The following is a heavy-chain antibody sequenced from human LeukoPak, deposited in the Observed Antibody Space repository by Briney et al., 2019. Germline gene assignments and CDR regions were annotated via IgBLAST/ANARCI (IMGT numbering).Heavy chain of an antibody. CDR1: GGSISSHY. CDR3: ARAPMSYYMDV. CDR2: IYYSGST. J-gene: IGHJ6*03. Sequence: SETLSLTCTVSGGSISSHYWSWIRQPPGKGLEWIGYIYYSGSTNYNPSLKSRVTISVDTSKNQFSLKLSSVTAADTAVYYCARAPMSYYMDVWGKGTTVTVSS. V-gene: IGHV4-59*11.